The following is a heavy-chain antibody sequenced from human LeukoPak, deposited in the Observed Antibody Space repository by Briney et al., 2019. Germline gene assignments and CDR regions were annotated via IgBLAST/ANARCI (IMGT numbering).Heavy chain of an antibody. CDR2: IYSGGST. V-gene: IGHV3-53*01. D-gene: IGHD3-22*01. CDR1: GFTFSSYA. CDR3: ARASSGYWYYFDY. J-gene: IGHJ4*02. Sequence: GGSLRLSCAASGFTFSSYAMSWVRQAPGKGLEWVSVIYSGGSTYYADSVKGRFTISRDNSKNTLCLQMNSLRAEDTAVYYCARASSGYWYYFDYWGQGTLVTVSS.